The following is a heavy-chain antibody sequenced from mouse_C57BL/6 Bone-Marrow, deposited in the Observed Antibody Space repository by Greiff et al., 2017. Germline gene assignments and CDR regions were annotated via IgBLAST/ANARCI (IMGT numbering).Heavy chain of an antibody. D-gene: IGHD1-1*01. V-gene: IGHV2-5*01. CDR2: IWRGGST. CDR3: ASGYYGSSYERFAY. Sequence: VQLQQSGPGLVQPSQSLSITCTVSGFSLTSYGVHWVRQSPGKGLEWLGVIWRGGSTDYNAAFMSRLSITKDNSKSQVFFKMNSLQTDDTAMYYCASGYYGSSYERFAYWGQGTLVTVSA. J-gene: IGHJ3*01. CDR1: GFSLTSYG.